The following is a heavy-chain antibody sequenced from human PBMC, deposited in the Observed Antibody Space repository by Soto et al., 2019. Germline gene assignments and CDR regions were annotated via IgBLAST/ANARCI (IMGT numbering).Heavy chain of an antibody. CDR2: ISSSGSTI. D-gene: IGHD3-10*01. J-gene: IGHJ6*02. CDR1: GFTFSDYY. Sequence: QVQLVESGGGLVKPGGSLRLSCAASGFTFSDYYMSWIRQAPGKGLERVSYISSSGSTIYYADSVKGRFTISRDNAKNSRYRQMNRLRAEDTAVYYCARDPRGPYYYAHYGMDVWGQGTTVTVSS. CDR3: ARDPRGPYYYAHYGMDV. V-gene: IGHV3-11*01.